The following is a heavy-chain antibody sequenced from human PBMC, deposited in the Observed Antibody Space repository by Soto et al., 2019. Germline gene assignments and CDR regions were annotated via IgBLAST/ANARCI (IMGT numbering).Heavy chain of an antibody. D-gene: IGHD3-22*01. CDR3: ASGFDSDGLYNGGHP. CDR2: ILHIGST. Sequence: VQLQESGPGLVKPSGTLSLTCTVSGGSISTTNWWSWVRQSPGNGLEWLGEILHIGSTNYNPSLKSRVTISIDKSKNQFSLRLSSVTAADTAVYYCASGFDSDGLYNGGHPWGQGTLVSVSS. V-gene: IGHV4-4*02. J-gene: IGHJ5*02. CDR1: GGSISTTNW.